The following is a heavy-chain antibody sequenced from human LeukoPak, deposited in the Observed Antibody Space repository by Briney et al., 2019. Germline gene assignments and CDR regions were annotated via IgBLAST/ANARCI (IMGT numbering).Heavy chain of an antibody. V-gene: IGHV1-2*02. CDR2: INPNSGGT. CDR1: GYTFTGYY. Sequence: ASVKVSCKASGYTFTGYYMHWVRQAPGQGLEWMGWINPNSGGTNYAQKFQGRVTMTRDTSISTAYMELSRLRSDDTAVYYCARGTSSIAAHNWFDPWGQGTLVTVSS. CDR3: ARGTSSIAAHNWFDP. J-gene: IGHJ5*02. D-gene: IGHD6-6*01.